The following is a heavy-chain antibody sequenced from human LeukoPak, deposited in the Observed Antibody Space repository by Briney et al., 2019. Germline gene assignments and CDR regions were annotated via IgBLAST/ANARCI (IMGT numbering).Heavy chain of an antibody. CDR2: FDPEDGGT. D-gene: IGHD3-16*02. V-gene: IGHV1-24*01. CDR1: VYTLTELA. J-gene: IGHJ4*02. CDR3: ATARVRLGELSLPEVRDD. Sequence: ASVNVSCKVSVYTLTELAIHWVRQAPGKELEWMGAFDPEDGGTIYAQKFQGRITLTEDTSTDTAYMELRSLSSEDTAVYYCATARVRLGELSLPEVRDDWGQGTLISVSS.